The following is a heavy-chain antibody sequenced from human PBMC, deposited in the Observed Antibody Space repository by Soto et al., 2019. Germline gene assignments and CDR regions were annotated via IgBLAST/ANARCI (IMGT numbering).Heavy chain of an antibody. D-gene: IGHD2-2*01. CDR2: IIPIFGTA. J-gene: IGHJ6*02. CDR1: GCTFSSYA. CDR3: AKDLIVVPAEWGYYYYGMDV. Sequence: SVKVSCKASGCTFSSYAISWVRQAPGQGLEWMGGIIPIFGTANYAQKFQGRVTITADESTSTAYMELSSLRSEDTAVYYCAKDLIVVPAEWGYYYYGMDVWGQGTTVTVSS. V-gene: IGHV1-69*13.